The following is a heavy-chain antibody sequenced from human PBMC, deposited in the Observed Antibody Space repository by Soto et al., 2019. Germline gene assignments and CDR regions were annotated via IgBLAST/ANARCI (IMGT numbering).Heavy chain of an antibody. J-gene: IGHJ6*02. Sequence: VGSLRLSCAASGFTFSSYAMIWVRQAPGKGLEWVSAISSSGISTYYADSVKGRFTISRDNSKNTLYLQVNSLRAEDTAVYYCAKDSVVLVRGLTIYGMDVWGQGTTVTVSS. CDR3: AKDSVVLVRGLTIYGMDV. D-gene: IGHD3-10*01. CDR1: GFTFSSYA. V-gene: IGHV3-23*01. CDR2: ISSSGIST.